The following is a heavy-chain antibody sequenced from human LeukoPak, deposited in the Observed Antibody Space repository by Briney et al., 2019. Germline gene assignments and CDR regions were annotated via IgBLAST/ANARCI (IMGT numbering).Heavy chain of an antibody. CDR3: ARHGYYDSNGYYSIYFDY. D-gene: IGHD3-22*01. CDR2: IYDSGST. CDR1: GGSISNHH. J-gene: IGHJ4*02. V-gene: IGHV4-59*11. Sequence: SETLSLTCTVSGGSISNHHWSWIRQPPGKGLEWIGYIYDSGSTNYNPSLKSRVTISVDTSKNQFSLKLSSVTAADTAVYYCARHGYYDSNGYYSIYFDYWGQGTLVTVSS.